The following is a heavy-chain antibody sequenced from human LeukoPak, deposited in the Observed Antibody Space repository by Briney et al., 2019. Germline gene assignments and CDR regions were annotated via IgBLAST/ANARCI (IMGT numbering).Heavy chain of an antibody. CDR1: GGSISSYY. V-gene: IGHV4-59*08. D-gene: IGHD3-22*01. J-gene: IGHJ3*02. CDR3: ARHSSNADYYDSSGYYIYDAFDI. CDR2: IYYSGST. Sequence: SETLSLTCTVSGGSISSYYWSWIRQPPGKGLEWMGYIYYSGSTNYNPSLKSRVTISVDTSKNQFYLKLSSVTAADTAVYYCARHSSNADYYDSSGYYIYDAFDIWGQGTMVTVSS.